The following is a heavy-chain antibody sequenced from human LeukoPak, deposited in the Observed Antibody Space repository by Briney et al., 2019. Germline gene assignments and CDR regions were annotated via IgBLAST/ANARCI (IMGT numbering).Heavy chain of an antibody. V-gene: IGHV4-34*01. CDR2: INHSGST. CDR3: ARVSQLGILYHYHYMDV. CDR1: GGSFSAYY. D-gene: IGHD7-27*01. Sequence: PSETLSLTCAVYGGSFSAYYWNWIRQPPGKGLEWIGEINHSGSTNYNPSLKSRVTISVDTSKNQFSLKLSSVTAADTAVYYCARVSQLGILYHYHYMDVWGNGTTVTVSS. J-gene: IGHJ6*03.